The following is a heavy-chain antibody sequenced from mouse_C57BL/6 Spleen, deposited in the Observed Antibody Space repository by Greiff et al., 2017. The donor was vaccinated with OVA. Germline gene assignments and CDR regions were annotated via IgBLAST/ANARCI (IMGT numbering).Heavy chain of an antibody. CDR1: GYTFTSYW. CDR3: ARLDGYYVGAMDY. V-gene: IGHV1-59*01. D-gene: IGHD2-3*01. CDR2: IDPSDSYT. Sequence: VQLQQPGAELVRPGTSVKLSCKASGYTFTSYWMHWVKQRPGQGLEWIGVIDPSDSYTNYNQKFKGKATLTVDTSSSTAYMQLSSLTSEDSAVYYCARLDGYYVGAMDYWGQGTSVTVSS. J-gene: IGHJ4*01.